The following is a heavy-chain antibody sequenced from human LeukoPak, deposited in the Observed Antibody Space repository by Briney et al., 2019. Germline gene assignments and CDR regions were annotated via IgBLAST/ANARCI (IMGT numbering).Heavy chain of an antibody. CDR3: ARVPDFWSGYYPFDY. J-gene: IGHJ4*02. CDR2: ISSSSSYI. V-gene: IGHV3-21*01. D-gene: IGHD3-3*01. CDR1: GFTFSSYS. Sequence: PGGSLRLSCAASGFTFSSYSMNWVRQAPGKGLEWVSSISSSSSYIYYADSVKGRFTISRDNAKNSLYLQMNSLRAEDTAVYYCARVPDFWSGYYPFDYWGQGTLVTVSS.